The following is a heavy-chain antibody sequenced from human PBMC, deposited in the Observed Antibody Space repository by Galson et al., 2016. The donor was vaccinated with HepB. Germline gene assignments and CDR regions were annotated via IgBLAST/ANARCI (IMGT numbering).Heavy chain of an antibody. J-gene: IGHJ4*02. CDR2: IVGSGGIT. CDR1: GFTFISYG. Sequence: SLRLSCAASGFTFISYGMSWVRQAPGKGLEWVSDIVGSGGITYYADSVKGRFTISRDNSKNTLYLQLNSLRAEDTAIYYCAKRLTKAALDYWGQGTLVTVTS. CDR3: AKRLTKAALDY. V-gene: IGHV3-23*01. D-gene: IGHD6-13*01.